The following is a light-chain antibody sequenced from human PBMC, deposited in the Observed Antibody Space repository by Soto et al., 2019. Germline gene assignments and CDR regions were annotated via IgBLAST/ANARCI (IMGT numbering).Light chain of an antibody. V-gene: IGKV4-1*01. CDR2: WAS. CDR1: QSVFSSSNSKNY. Sequence: DIVMTQSPDSLAVSLGERATIHCTSSQSVFSSSNSKNYFAWYQQKPGQPPQLLISWASIRGSGVPDRFSGSGSGTDFTLTINSLQAEDVAFYYCQQYYNNPHTFGQGTKLEIK. CDR3: QQYYNNPHT. J-gene: IGKJ2*01.